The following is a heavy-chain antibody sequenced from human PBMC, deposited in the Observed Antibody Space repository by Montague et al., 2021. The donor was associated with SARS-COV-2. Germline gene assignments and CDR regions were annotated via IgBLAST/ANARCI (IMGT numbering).Heavy chain of an antibody. CDR3: AREFRIELWQTNWYFGL. CDR1: GGSISGLY. CDR2: FDHSGDT. Sequence: SETLSLTCSVSGGSISGLYWSWIRQPPGKGLEWIGNFDHSGDTKYNPSLKSRATISVDTSKNHFALRLSSVTAADTAVYYCAREFRIELWQTNWYFGLWGRGTLVTISS. V-gene: IGHV4-59*11. J-gene: IGHJ2*01. D-gene: IGHD3-16*01.